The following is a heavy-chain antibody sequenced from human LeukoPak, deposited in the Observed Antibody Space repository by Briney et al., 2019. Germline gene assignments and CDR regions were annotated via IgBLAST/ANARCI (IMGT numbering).Heavy chain of an antibody. Sequence: PSETLSLTCTVSGGSISSYYWSWIRQPPGKGLEWIGYIYYSGSTNYNPSLKSRVTISVDTSKNQFSLKLSSVTAADTAVYYCARDALGYSSCYYSAEYFQHWGQGTLVTVSS. D-gene: IGHD3-22*01. V-gene: IGHV4-59*01. CDR1: GGSISSYY. J-gene: IGHJ1*01. CDR2: IYYSGST. CDR3: ARDALGYSSCYYSAEYFQH.